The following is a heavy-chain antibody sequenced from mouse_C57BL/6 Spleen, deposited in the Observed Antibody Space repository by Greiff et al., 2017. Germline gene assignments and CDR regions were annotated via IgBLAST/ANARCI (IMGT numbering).Heavy chain of an antibody. J-gene: IGHJ3*01. CDR1: GFSFNTYA. CDR2: IRSKSNNYAT. D-gene: IGHD1-2*01. Sequence: EVNVVESGGGLVQPKGSLKLSCAASGFSFNTYAMNWVRQAPGKGLEWVARIRSKSNNYATYYADSVKDRFTISRDDSESMLYLQMNNLKTEDTAMYYCEATASAYWGQGTLFTVSA. V-gene: IGHV10-1*01. CDR3: EATASAY.